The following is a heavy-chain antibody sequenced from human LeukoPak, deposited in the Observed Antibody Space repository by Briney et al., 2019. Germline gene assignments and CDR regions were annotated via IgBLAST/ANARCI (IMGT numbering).Heavy chain of an antibody. V-gene: IGHV3-23*01. Sequence: GGSLRLSCAASGFTFSSYAMSWVRQAPGKGLEWVSAISGSGGSTYYADSVKGRFTISRDNSKNTLYLQLNSLRAEDTAVYYCATRNNWNYFDYWGQGTLVTVSS. D-gene: IGHD1-20*01. CDR2: ISGSGGST. CDR3: ATRNNWNYFDY. J-gene: IGHJ4*02. CDR1: GFTFSSYA.